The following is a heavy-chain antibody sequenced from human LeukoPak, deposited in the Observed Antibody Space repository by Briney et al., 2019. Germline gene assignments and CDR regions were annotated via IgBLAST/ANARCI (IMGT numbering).Heavy chain of an antibody. V-gene: IGHV3-66*01. CDR1: GFTVSTNS. D-gene: IGHD3-9*01. CDR3: ARDPYDILTGYHPPFDY. J-gene: IGHJ4*02. Sequence: PGGSLRLSCTVSGFTVSTNSMSWVRQAPGKGLEWVSFIYSDNTHYSDSVKGRLTISRDNAKNSLYLQMNSLRAEDTAVYYCARDPYDILTGYHPPFDYWGQGTLVTVSS. CDR2: IYSDNT.